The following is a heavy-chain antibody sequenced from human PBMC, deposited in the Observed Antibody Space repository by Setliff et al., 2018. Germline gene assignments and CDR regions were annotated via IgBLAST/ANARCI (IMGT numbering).Heavy chain of an antibody. J-gene: IGHJ4*02. V-gene: IGHV3-49*04. CDR3: TRASSIAVAGSSI. CDR1: GFTFSSYA. CDR2: IKNKGYGETT. D-gene: IGHD6-19*01. Sequence: GGSLRLSCAASGFTFSSYAMSWVRQAPGKGLEWIGLIKNKGYGETTEFAASVKGRFTISRDDSKSIAYLHMSSLKTEDTAVYYCTRASSIAVAGSSIWGQGTLVTVSS.